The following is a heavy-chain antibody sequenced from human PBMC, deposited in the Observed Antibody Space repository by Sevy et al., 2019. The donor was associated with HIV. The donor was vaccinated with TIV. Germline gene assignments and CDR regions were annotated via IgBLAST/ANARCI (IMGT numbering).Heavy chain of an antibody. J-gene: IGHJ6*02. Sequence: ASVKVSCKASGYTFTSYGISWVRQAPGQGLEWMGWISAYNGNTNYAQKLQGRVTMTTDTSTSTAYMELRSLGSDDTAVYYCARLPLNYYDSSGYYTPLYYYYGMDVWGQGTTVTVSS. V-gene: IGHV1-18*01. D-gene: IGHD3-22*01. CDR3: ARLPLNYYDSSGYYTPLYYYYGMDV. CDR2: ISAYNGNT. CDR1: GYTFTSYG.